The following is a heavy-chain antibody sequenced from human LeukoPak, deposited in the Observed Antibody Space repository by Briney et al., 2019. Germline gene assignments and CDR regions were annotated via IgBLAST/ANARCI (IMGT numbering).Heavy chain of an antibody. CDR2: IYYSGST. D-gene: IGHD3-3*01. J-gene: IGHJ3*02. V-gene: IGHV4-61*08. CDR3: ARDPGYYDFWSGYYPGDAFDI. Sequence: SETLSLTCTVSGGSISSGGYYWSWIRQHPGKGLEWIGYIYYSGSTNYNPSLKSRVTISVDTSKNQFSLKLSSVTAADTAVYYCARDPGYYDFWSGYYPGDAFDIWGQGTMVTVSS. CDR1: GGSISSGGYY.